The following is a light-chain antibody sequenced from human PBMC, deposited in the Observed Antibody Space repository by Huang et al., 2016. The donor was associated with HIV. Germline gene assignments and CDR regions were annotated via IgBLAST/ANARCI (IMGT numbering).Light chain of an antibody. Sequence: DIQMTQSPSSMSASVGDTVTIICRASQGLSNSLAWEQRKPGKAPNRLVFDASKLQSGVPSRFSGSGSGTNYTLTISSLQPEDFASYYCQQYYSTRYTFGQGTKLEIK. CDR3: QQYYSTRYT. V-gene: IGKV1-NL1*01. J-gene: IGKJ2*01. CDR2: DAS. CDR1: QGLSNS.